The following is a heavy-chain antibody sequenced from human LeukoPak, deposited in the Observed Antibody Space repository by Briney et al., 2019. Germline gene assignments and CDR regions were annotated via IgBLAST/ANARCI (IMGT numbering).Heavy chain of an antibody. CDR1: GFTFSSYA. J-gene: IGHJ5*02. CDR3: AKALIAVAGLSWFDP. Sequence: PGGSLRLSCAASGFTFSSYAMSWVRQAPGKGLEWVSAISGSGGSTYYADSVKGRFTISRDNSKNTLYLQMNSLRAEDMAVYYCAKALIAVAGLSWFDPWGQGTLVTVSS. D-gene: IGHD6-19*01. CDR2: ISGSGGST. V-gene: IGHV3-23*01.